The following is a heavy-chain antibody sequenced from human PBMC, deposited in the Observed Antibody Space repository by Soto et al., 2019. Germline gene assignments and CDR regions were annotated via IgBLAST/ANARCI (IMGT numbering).Heavy chain of an antibody. D-gene: IGHD4-17*01. Sequence: QSGGSLRLSCAASGFTFSRYWMSWVRQAPGKGLEWVGNIRQDGSEVFFVDSVKGRFTISRDNAKSTLFLQMDSLRAEDTAVYYCARDPDYGNPDYWGQGTLVTVSS. CDR3: ARDPDYGNPDY. CDR2: IRQDGSEV. J-gene: IGHJ4*02. V-gene: IGHV3-7*01. CDR1: GFTFSRYW.